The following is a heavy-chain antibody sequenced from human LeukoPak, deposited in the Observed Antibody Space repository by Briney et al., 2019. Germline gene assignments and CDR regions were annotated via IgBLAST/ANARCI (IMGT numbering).Heavy chain of an antibody. V-gene: IGHV3-23*01. CDR1: GFTFSSYA. Sequence: GGSLRLSCAASGFTFSSYAMSWVRQAPGKGLEWVSAISGSGGSTYYADSVKGRFTISRDNSKNTLYLQMNSLRAEDTAVYYCAKSGIVVVVAARDYYYGMDVWGQGTTVTVSS. CDR2: ISGSGGST. J-gene: IGHJ6*02. CDR3: AKSGIVVVVAARDYYYGMDV. D-gene: IGHD2-15*01.